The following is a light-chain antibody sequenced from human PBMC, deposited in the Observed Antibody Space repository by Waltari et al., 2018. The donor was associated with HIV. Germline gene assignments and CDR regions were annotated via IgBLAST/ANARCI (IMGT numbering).Light chain of an antibody. CDR2: DFS. Sequence: QSALTQPRSVSGSPGQSVTISCTGTSSDVGGYNSVSWYQQHPGKAPKFMIYDFSKRPSGVPDRCSRSKSGNTASLTISGLQAEDEADYYCCSYAGNYTLVFGGGTKLTVL. CDR1: SSDVGGYNS. J-gene: IGLJ3*02. V-gene: IGLV2-11*01. CDR3: CSYAGNYTLV.